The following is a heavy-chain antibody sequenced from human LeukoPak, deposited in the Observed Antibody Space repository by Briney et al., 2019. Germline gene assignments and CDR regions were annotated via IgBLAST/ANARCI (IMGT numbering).Heavy chain of an antibody. J-gene: IGHJ4*02. CDR1: GFTFSSYA. D-gene: IGHD1-1*01. CDR3: ARTTGLYYFDY. V-gene: IGHV3-23*01. CDR2: ISGSGGST. Sequence: GGSLRLSCAASGFTFSSYAMSWVRQAPGKGLEWVSAISGSGGSTYYADSVKGRFTISRDNAKNSLYLQMSSLRAEDTAVYYCARTTGLYYFDYWGQGTLVTVSS.